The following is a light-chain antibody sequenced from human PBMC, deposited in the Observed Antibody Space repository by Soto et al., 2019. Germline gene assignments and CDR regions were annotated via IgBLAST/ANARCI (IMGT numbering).Light chain of an antibody. Sequence: QSVLTQSPSASASLGASVRLTCTLISGHSSYAIAWHQQQPEKGPRYLMKVNSDGSHIKGDGIPDRFSGSSSGTERYLTISSLQSEDEADYYCQTWGTGIRVFGGGTKLTVL. V-gene: IGLV4-69*01. J-gene: IGLJ3*02. CDR3: QTWGTGIRV. CDR2: VNSDGSH. CDR1: SGHSSYA.